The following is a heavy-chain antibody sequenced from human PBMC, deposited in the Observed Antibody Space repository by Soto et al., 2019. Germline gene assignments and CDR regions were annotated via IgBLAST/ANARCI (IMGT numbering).Heavy chain of an antibody. J-gene: IGHJ4*02. D-gene: IGHD6-19*01. Sequence: EVQLLESGGGLVQPGGSLRLSCAASGFTFSSYAMSWVRQAPGKGLEWVSAISGSGGSTYYADSVEGRFTISRDNSKNTLYLQMNSLRAEDTAVYYCAKVSRQWLETGDYWGQGTLVTVSS. CDR3: AKVSRQWLETGDY. V-gene: IGHV3-23*01. CDR2: ISGSGGST. CDR1: GFTFSSYA.